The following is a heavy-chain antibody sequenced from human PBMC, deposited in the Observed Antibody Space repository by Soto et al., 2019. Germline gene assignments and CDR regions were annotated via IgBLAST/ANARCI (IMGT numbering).Heavy chain of an antibody. J-gene: IGHJ5*02. V-gene: IGHV4-4*02. CDR1: GGSISSSNW. CDR2: IYHSGST. D-gene: IGHD6-6*01. Sequence: ETLSLTCAVSGGSISSSNWWSWVRQPPGKGLEWIGEIYHSGSTNYNPSLKSRVTISVDKSKNQFSLKLSSVTAADTAVYYCASFSRGSVGSSDWFDPWGQGTLVTVSS. CDR3: ASFSRGSVGSSDWFDP.